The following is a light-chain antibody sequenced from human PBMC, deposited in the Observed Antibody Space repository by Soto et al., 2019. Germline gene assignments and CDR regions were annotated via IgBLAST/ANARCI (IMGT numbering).Light chain of an antibody. V-gene: IGLV2-14*01. CDR1: SSDIGVYNY. Sequence: HSALTQPASVSGSPGQSITFSCTGTSSDIGVYNYVSWYQQHPGKAPKLMIYEVNNRPSGVSNRFSGSKSGNTASLTISGLQAEDEADYYCSSYTTSNTYVFGTGTKVTVL. CDR2: EVN. J-gene: IGLJ1*01. CDR3: SSYTTSNTYV.